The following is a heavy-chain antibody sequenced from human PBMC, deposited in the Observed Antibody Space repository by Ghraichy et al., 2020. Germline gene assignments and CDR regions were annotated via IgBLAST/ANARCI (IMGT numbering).Heavy chain of an antibody. J-gene: IGHJ4*02. CDR2: ISSSGSTI. Sequence: GGSLRLSCAASGFTFSDYYMSWIRQAPGKGLEWVSYISSSGSTIYYADSVKGRFTISRDNAKNSLYLQMNSLRAEDTAVYYCAATYYDFWSGYQSYDYWGQGTLVTVSS. CDR3: AATYYDFWSGYQSYDY. CDR1: GFTFSDYY. V-gene: IGHV3-11*01. D-gene: IGHD3-3*01.